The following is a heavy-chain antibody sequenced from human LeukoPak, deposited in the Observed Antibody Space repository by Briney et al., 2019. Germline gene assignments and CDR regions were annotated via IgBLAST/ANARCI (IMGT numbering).Heavy chain of an antibody. J-gene: IGHJ4*02. CDR1: GFTFSSYA. CDR3: ATPLTYHYDSSGYPFDY. D-gene: IGHD3-22*01. V-gene: IGHV3-23*01. CDR2: ISGSGGST. Sequence: PGGSLRLSCAASGFTFSSYAMSWVRQAPGKGLEWVSAISGSGGSTYYADSVKGRFTISRDNSKNTLYLQMNSLRAEDTAVYYCATPLTYHYDSSGYPFDYWGQGTLVTVSS.